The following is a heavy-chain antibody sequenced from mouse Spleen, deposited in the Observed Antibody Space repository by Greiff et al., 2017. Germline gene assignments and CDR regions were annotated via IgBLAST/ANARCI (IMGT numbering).Heavy chain of an antibody. J-gene: IGHJ2*01. CDR1: GFTFSSYA. Sequence: EVQGVESGGGLVKPGGSLKLSCAASGFTFSSYAMSWVRQTPEKRLEWVATISSGGSYTYYPDSVKGRFTISRDNAKNTLYLQMSSLRSEDTAMYYCARRGSSLPFDYWGQGTTLTVSS. CDR2: ISSGGSYT. V-gene: IGHV5-9-3*01. CDR3: ARRGSSLPFDY. D-gene: IGHD1-2*01.